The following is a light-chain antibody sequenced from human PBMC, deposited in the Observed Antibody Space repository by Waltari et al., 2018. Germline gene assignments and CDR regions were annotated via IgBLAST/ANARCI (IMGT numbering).Light chain of an antibody. J-gene: IGLJ1*01. CDR2: EVT. CDR1: SSAVGNYNL. Sequence: QSVLTQPASVSGSPGQSIAISCTGASSAVGNYNLVSWYHQHPGKAPTLLIYEVTERPSGVFNRFSGSKSCNTASLTISGLQAEDEADYYCFSYAGSSTYVLGTGTKVTVL. V-gene: IGLV2-23*02. CDR3: FSYAGSSTYV.